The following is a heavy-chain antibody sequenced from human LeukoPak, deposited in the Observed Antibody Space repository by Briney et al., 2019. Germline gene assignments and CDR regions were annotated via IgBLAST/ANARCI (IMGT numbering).Heavy chain of an antibody. CDR3: ARGPAGTGAFDI. Sequence: SQTLSLTCAISGDSVSSNSATWNWIRQSPSRGLVWLGRTYYRSKWYNEYAVSVKSPITINPDTSKNQFSLQLNSVTPEDTAVYYCARGPAGTGAFDIWGQGTMVTVSS. D-gene: IGHD6-13*01. CDR1: GDSVSSNSAT. V-gene: IGHV6-1*01. CDR2: TYYRSKWYN. J-gene: IGHJ3*02.